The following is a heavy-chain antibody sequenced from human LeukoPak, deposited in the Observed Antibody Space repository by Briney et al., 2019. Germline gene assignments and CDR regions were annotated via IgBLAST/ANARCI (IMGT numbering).Heavy chain of an antibody. CDR2: IKQDGSQK. J-gene: IGHJ4*02. CDR1: GFTFSNFW. Sequence: GGSLRLSCAASGFTFSNFWMTWVRQAPGKGLEWVAIIKQDGSQKYYVDSVKGRFTISRDNAGNSLYLQMNSLRAEDTAVYWAVAGTTYWGQGTLVTVSS. D-gene: IGHD6-19*01. V-gene: IGHV3-7*05. CDR3: VAGTTY.